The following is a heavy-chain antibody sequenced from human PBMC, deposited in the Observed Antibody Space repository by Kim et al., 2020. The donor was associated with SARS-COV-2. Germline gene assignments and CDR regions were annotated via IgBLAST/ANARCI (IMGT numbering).Heavy chain of an antibody. CDR1: GFTFSTYS. J-gene: IGHJ4*02. Sequence: GGSLRLSCAASGFTFSTYSMNWVREAPGKGLEWVSSISSSASRIYYADSVKGRFTVSRDNAKNSLYLQMNSLRAEDTAVYYCARGVDYWGQGTLVTVSS. V-gene: IGHV3-21*01. CDR2: ISSSASRI. CDR3: ARGVDY.